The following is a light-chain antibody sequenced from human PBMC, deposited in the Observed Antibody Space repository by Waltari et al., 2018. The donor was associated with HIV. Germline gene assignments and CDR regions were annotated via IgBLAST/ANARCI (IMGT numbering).Light chain of an antibody. CDR3: AAWDDSLKGVV. V-gene: IGLV1-44*01. Sequence: QSVLTQPPSASGTPGQRATISCSGSSSKLGRSPVNWYQQLPGTAPKLLMYINYQRPSGVPDRFSGSKSGTSASLAISGLQSEDEADYFCAAWDDSLKGVVFGGGTKLTVL. J-gene: IGLJ2*01. CDR2: INY. CDR1: SSKLGRSP.